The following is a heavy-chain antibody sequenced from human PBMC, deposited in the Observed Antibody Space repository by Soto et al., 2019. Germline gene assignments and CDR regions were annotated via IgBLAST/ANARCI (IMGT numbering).Heavy chain of an antibody. V-gene: IGHV4-34*01. D-gene: IGHD2-15*01. CDR2: INHSGST. J-gene: IGHJ5*02. CDR3: AGTDFFHCSGGSCYINWFDP. Sequence: PSETLCLTCAVYGGSFGGYDGSWIRQPPGKGLEWIGEINHSGSTNYNPSLKSRVTISVDTSKNQFSLKLSSVTAADTAVYYCAGTDFFHCSGGSCYINWFDPWGQGTLVTVSS. CDR1: GGSFGGYD.